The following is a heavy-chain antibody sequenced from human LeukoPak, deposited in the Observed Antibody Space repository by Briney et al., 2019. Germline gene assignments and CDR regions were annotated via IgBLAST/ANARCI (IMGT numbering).Heavy chain of an antibody. D-gene: IGHD2-2*02. J-gene: IGHJ4*02. Sequence: SETLSLTCTVSGGSVSSGSYYWSWIRQPPGKGLEWIGYIYYSGSTYYNPSLKSRVTISLDTSKNQFSLRLSSVTAADTAVYYCARVTARDCSSISCYKGGFDYWGQGTLVTVSS. V-gene: IGHV4-30-4*01. CDR1: GGSVSSGSYY. CDR2: IYYSGST. CDR3: ARVTARDCSSISCYKGGFDY.